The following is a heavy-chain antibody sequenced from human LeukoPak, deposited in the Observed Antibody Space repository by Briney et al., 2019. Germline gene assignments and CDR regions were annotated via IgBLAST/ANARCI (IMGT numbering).Heavy chain of an antibody. CDR3: ARAVGSSSGSIGTFDY. CDR1: GFTFSSYS. V-gene: IGHV3-21*01. D-gene: IGHD6-6*01. Sequence: GGSLRLSCAASGFTFSSYSMNWVRQAPGKGLEWVSSISSSSSYIYYADSVKGRFTISRDNAKNSLYLQMNSLRAEDTAVYYCARAVGSSSGSIGTFDYCGQGTLVTVSS. J-gene: IGHJ4*02. CDR2: ISSSSSYI.